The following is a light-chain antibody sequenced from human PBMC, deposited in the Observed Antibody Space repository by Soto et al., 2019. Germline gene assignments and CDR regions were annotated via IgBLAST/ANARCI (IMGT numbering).Light chain of an antibody. Sequence: EIVLTQSPGTLSLSPGERATLSCRASQSVSSRNLAWYRQKPGQAPSLLIYGASNRATGIPDRFSGSGSGTDFTLTISRLETEDFAVYYCLRYGDSPPAYTFGQVTKLEI. CDR1: QSVSSRN. CDR2: GAS. V-gene: IGKV3-20*01. J-gene: IGKJ2*01. CDR3: LRYGDSPPAYT.